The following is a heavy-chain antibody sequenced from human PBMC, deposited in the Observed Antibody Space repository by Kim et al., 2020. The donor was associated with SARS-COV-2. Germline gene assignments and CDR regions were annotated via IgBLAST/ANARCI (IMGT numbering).Heavy chain of an antibody. CDR2: INHSGST. D-gene: IGHD5-18*01. J-gene: IGHJ6*02. CDR1: GGSFSGYY. V-gene: IGHV4-34*01. CDR3: ARGRGYSYRFHYYGMDV. Sequence: SETLSLTCAVYGGSFSGYYWSWIRQPPGKGLEWIGEINHSGSTNYNPSLKSRVTISVDTSKNQFSLKLSSVTAADTAVYYCARGRGYSYRFHYYGMDVWGQGTTVTVSS.